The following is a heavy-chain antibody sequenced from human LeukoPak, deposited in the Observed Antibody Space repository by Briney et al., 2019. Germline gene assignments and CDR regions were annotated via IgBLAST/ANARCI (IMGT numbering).Heavy chain of an antibody. D-gene: IGHD3-22*01. CDR1: GYTFTSYW. J-gene: IGHJ4*02. CDR3: ARPYFYDSSGYFYY. V-gene: IGHV5-51*01. Sequence: GESLEISCKGSGYTFTSYWIGWVRQMPGKGLEWMGIIYPGDSDTRYSPSFQGQVTISADKSINTAYLQWSSLKASDTAMYYCARPYFYDSSGYFYYWGQGTLVTVSS. CDR2: IYPGDSDT.